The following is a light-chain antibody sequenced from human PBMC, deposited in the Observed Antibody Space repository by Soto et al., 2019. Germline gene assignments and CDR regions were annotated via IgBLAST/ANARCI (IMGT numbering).Light chain of an antibody. V-gene: IGKV1-39*02. CDR2: AAS. CDR1: QTISSY. J-gene: IGKJ4*02. CDR3: QLRTNWPSLT. Sequence: DIQMTQSPSSLSASVGGRVTITCRASQTISSYLNWYQQTPGRAPALLIFAASTLQSGVPSRFSGSGSGTDFTLTISSLEPEDFAIYYCQLRTNWPSLTFGGGTKVEI.